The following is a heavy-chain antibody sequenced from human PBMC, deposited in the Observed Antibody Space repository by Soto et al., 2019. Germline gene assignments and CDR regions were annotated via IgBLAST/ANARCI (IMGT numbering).Heavy chain of an antibody. Sequence: QVQLAQSGAEVKKPGSSVKVSCKASGGTFSNYALSWVRQAPGQGLEWMGDIIPIFGTTNNAQKFQGRVTITADEATSTAYMELSSLRSEDTAVYYCASRGEREYYDTSGYGWGQGTLVTFSS. CDR1: GGTFSNYA. J-gene: IGHJ1*01. CDR2: IIPIFGTT. D-gene: IGHD3-22*01. V-gene: IGHV1-69*12. CDR3: ASRGEREYYDTSGYG.